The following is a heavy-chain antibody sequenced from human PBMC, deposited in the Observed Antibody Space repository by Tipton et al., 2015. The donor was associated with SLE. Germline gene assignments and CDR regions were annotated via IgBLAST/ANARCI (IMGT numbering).Heavy chain of an antibody. Sequence: SLRLSCAASGFTFSSYWMSWVRQAPGKGLEWVANIKQDGSEKYYVDSVKGRFTISRDNAKNSLYLQMNSLRAEETAVYYCARDPYEEKVAGTKGYYYYYGMDVWGQGPTVTVSS. CDR1: GFTFSSYW. V-gene: IGHV3-7*01. J-gene: IGHJ6*02. D-gene: IGHD6-19*01. CDR2: IKQDGSEK. CDR3: ARDPYEEKVAGTKGYYYYYGMDV.